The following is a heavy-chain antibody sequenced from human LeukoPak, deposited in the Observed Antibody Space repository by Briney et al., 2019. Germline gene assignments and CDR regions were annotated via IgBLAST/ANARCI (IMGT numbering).Heavy chain of an antibody. Sequence: ASVKVSCKASGYTFTNLYMHWVRQAPGQGLEWMVFIKSNTGGRVYAQKFQGRVTMTRDTSISTAYMELSRLTSNDTALYFCARHNYDFDFDYWGQGTLVTVSS. V-gene: IGHV1-2*02. CDR3: ARHNYDFDFDY. J-gene: IGHJ4*02. CDR2: IKSNTGGR. CDR1: GYTFTNLY. D-gene: IGHD4-11*01.